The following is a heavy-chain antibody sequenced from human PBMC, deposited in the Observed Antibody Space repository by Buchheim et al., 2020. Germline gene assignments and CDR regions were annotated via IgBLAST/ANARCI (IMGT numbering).Heavy chain of an antibody. Sequence: QVQLVESGGGVVQPGRSLRLSCAASGFTFSSYGMHWVRQAPGKGLEWVAVIWYDGSNKYYADSVKGRLTISRDNSKNTLYLLMNSLRAEDTAVYYCSRDVDRGSYNSPRYYYYGRDVWGQGTT. D-gene: IGHD6-19*01. CDR1: GFTFSSYG. J-gene: IGHJ6*02. CDR2: IWYDGSNK. V-gene: IGHV3-33*01. CDR3: SRDVDRGSYNSPRYYYYGRDV.